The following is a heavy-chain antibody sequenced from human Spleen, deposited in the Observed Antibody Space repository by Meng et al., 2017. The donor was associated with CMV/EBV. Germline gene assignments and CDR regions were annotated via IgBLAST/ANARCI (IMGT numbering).Heavy chain of an antibody. CDR1: ISSSTYY. CDR3: ARRPQRGGYSGTISSFDY. CDR2: IYYSGST. V-gene: IGHV4-39*01. J-gene: IGHJ4*02. D-gene: IGHD5-12*01. Sequence: ISSSTYYWSWIRQPPGKGLEWIGSIYYSGSTYYNPSLKSRVTISVDTSKNQFSLKLSSVTAADTAVYYCARRPQRGGYSGTISSFDYWGQGTLVTVSS.